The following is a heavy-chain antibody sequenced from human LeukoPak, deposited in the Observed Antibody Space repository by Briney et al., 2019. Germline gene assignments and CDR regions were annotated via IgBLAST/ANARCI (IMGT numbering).Heavy chain of an antibody. Sequence: SETLSLTCTVSGGSISSSSYYWGWIRQPPGKGLEWIGEINHSGSTNYNPSLKSRVTISVDTSKNQFSLKLSSVTAADTAVYYCARPGGGSGFYIFDYWGQGTLVTVSS. D-gene: IGHD3-10*01. CDR1: GGSISSSSYY. V-gene: IGHV4-39*07. J-gene: IGHJ4*02. CDR2: INHSGST. CDR3: ARPGGGSGFYIFDY.